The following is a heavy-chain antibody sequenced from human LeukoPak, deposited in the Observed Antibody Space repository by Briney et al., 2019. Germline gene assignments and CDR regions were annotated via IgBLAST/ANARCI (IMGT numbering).Heavy chain of an antibody. J-gene: IGHJ4*02. CDR1: GFTFSSYG. CDR3: AKDGSYYDFDY. Sequence: PGRSLRLSCAASGFTFSSYGIHWVRQAPGKGLEWVAVISYDGSNKYYADSVKGRFTISRDNSKNTLYLQMNSLRAEDTAVFYCAKDGSYYDFDYWGQGTLVTVSS. V-gene: IGHV3-30*18. D-gene: IGHD3-3*01. CDR2: ISYDGSNK.